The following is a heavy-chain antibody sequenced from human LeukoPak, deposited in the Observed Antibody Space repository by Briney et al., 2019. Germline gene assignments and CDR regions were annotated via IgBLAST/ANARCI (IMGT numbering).Heavy chain of an antibody. D-gene: IGHD5-18*01. CDR3: AKEHGYSYGYTYGMGV. CDR1: GFTFSSYS. V-gene: IGHV3-21*04. CDR2: ISSSSSYI. J-gene: IGHJ6*02. Sequence: PGGSLRLSCAASGFTFSSYSMNWVRQAPGKGLEWVSSISSSSSYIYYADSVKGRFTISRDNAKNSLYLQMNSLRAEDTAVYFCAKEHGYSYGYTYGMGVWGQGTTVTVSS.